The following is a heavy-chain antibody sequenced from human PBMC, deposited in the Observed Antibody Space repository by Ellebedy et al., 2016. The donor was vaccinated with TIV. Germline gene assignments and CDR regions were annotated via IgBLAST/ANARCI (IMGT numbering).Heavy chain of an antibody. V-gene: IGHV1-46*01. CDR2: INPTAGST. CDR1: GYTFTSYY. CDR3: ARVFSTSSDTFDY. J-gene: IGHJ4*02. Sequence: AASVKVSCKASGYTFTSYYMHWVRQAPGQGLEWMGIINPTAGSTSSAQKFQGRVTMTSDTSTRTVYMELSSLRSDDTAVYYCARVFSTSSDTFDYWGQGTLVTVSS. D-gene: IGHD6-6*01.